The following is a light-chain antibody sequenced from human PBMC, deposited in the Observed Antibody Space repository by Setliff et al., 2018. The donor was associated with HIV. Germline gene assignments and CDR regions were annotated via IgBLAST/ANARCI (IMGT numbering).Light chain of an antibody. CDR3: SSYAVTYIVL. V-gene: IGLV2-11*01. CDR1: GNDVGGYDY. Sequence: QSVLTQPRSVSGSPGQSVTISCTGIGNDVGGYDYVSWHQHHPGKAPKLIIYDVTKRPSVVPDRFSGSKSGITASLTISGLQAEDEADYYCSSYAVTYIVLFGGGTQVTVL. CDR2: DVT. J-gene: IGLJ2*01.